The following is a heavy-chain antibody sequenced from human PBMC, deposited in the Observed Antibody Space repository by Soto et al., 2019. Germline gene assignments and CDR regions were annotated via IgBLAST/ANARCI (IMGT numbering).Heavy chain of an antibody. CDR3: ARGKVWYSYGRHPSRGNWFDP. J-gene: IGHJ5*02. Sequence: QVQLQQWGAGLLKPSETLSLTCAVYGGSFSGYYWSWIRQPPGQGLEWIGEINHSGSTNYNPSLKRRVTMSGDRSKNQVSLKLSSVTAADTSVYYCARGKVWYSYGRHPSRGNWFDPWGQGTLVTVSS. V-gene: IGHV4-34*01. CDR1: GGSFSGYY. CDR2: INHSGST. D-gene: IGHD5-18*01.